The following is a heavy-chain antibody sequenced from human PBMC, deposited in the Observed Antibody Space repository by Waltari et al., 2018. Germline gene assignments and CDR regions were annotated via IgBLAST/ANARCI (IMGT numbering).Heavy chain of an antibody. J-gene: IGHJ4*02. V-gene: IGHV1-2*04. CDR3: ARGPATADFDY. CDR1: GYTFTGYF. CDR2: INPNRGDT. Sequence: QVQLVQSGAEMKKPGASVKVSCKASGYTFTGYFMHWMRQAPGQGLQWMGGINPNRGDTKYARKFQGWVTMTRDTSISTAYMELSRLTSDDTAVYYCARGPATADFDYWGQGTLVTVSS. D-gene: IGHD2-2*01.